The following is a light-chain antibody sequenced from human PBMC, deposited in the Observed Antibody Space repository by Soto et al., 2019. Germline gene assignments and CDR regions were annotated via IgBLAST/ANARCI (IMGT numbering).Light chain of an antibody. J-gene: IGKJ2*01. Sequence: EIVMTQSPATLSVSPGERATLSCRASQSVSSNLAWYQQKPGQAPRLLIYGASTRATGIPARFSCSGSGTEFTLTSSSLQSEYFAVYYCQQYNNWPPYTFGQGTKLEIK. V-gene: IGKV3-15*01. CDR2: GAS. CDR1: QSVSSN. CDR3: QQYNNWPPYT.